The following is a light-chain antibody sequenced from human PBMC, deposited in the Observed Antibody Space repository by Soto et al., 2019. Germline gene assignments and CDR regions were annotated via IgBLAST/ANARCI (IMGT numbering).Light chain of an antibody. CDR3: QQFYSSPPWT. CDR1: QIVLYSSINRNY. Sequence: DIVMTQSRDSLTVSLGERATINCKSSQIVLYSSINRNYLAWYQQKPGQPPKLLIYWASTRESGVPDRFSGSGSGTDFTLTISSLQAEDVAVYYCQQFYSSPPWTFGQGTKVDIK. V-gene: IGKV4-1*01. CDR2: WAS. J-gene: IGKJ1*01.